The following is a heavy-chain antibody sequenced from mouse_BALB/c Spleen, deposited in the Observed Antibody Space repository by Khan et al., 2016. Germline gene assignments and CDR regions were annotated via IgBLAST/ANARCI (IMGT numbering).Heavy chain of an antibody. CDR3: AAWDYYGSAFAY. CDR2: ISHSGDS. V-gene: IGHV3-8*02. CDR1: GDSITSGH. J-gene: IGHJ3*01. D-gene: IGHD1-2*01. Sequence: EVQLQESGPSLAKPSQTLSLTCSVTGDSITSGHWNWIRKFPGNKFDFMGYISHSGDSYYNPSLKSRISITRDTSKNQYYLQLNSVTTEDTATYYGAAWDYYGSAFAYWGQVTLVTVSA.